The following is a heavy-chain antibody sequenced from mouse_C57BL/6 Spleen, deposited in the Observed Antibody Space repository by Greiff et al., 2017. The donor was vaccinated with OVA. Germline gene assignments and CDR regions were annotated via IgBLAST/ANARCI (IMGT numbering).Heavy chain of an antibody. D-gene: IGHD2-4*01. CDR1: GYSITSGYY. V-gene: IGHV3-6*01. CDR3: ARDRPIYYDYDGFAY. CDR2: ISYDGSN. Sequence: VQLQQSGPGLVKPSQSLSLTCSVTGYSITSGYYWNWIRQFPGNKLEWMGYISYDGSNNYNPSLKNRISITRDTSKNQFFLKLNSVTTEDTATYYCARDRPIYYDYDGFAYWGQGTLVTVSA. J-gene: IGHJ3*01.